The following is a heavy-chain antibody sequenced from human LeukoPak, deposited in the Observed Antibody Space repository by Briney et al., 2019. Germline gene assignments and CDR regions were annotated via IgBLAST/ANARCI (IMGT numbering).Heavy chain of an antibody. J-gene: IGHJ5*02. CDR1: GYTFTSYD. V-gene: IGHV1-8*03. CDR3: ARGACSSTSCYGWGEYNWFDP. CDR2: MNPNSGNT. Sequence: ASVKVSCKASGYTFTSYDINWVRQATGQGLEWMGWMNPNSGNTGYAQKFQGRVTITRNTSISTAYMELSSLRSEDTAVYYCARGACSSTSCYGWGEYNWFDPWGQGTLVTVSS. D-gene: IGHD2-2*01.